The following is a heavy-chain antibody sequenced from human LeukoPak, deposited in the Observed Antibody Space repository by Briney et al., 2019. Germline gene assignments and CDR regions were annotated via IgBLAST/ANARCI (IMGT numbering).Heavy chain of an antibody. V-gene: IGHV4-59*08. J-gene: IGHJ4*02. Sequence: SETLSLTCTVSGGSISSYYWSWIRQPPGKGLEWVGYIYYSGSTNYNPSLKSRVTISVDTSKNQFSLKLSSVTAADTAVYYCARQSAYYDSSGYYFLYWGQGTLVTVSS. CDR1: GGSISSYY. CDR3: ARQSAYYDSSGYYFLY. D-gene: IGHD3-22*01. CDR2: IYYSGST.